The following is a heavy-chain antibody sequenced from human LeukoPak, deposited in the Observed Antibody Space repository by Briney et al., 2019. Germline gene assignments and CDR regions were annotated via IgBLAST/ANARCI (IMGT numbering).Heavy chain of an antibody. Sequence: NPGGSLRLSCAASGSSFSSYSMNWVRQAPGKGLEWVSSISPSSSYKYYAESVKGRFTVSRDNPKNSLYLQMNSLRAEDTAVYYCRWYDRSGYLTDWGQGTLVTVYS. CDR1: GSSFSSYS. CDR3: RWYDRSGYLTD. J-gene: IGHJ4*02. CDR2: ISPSSSYK. D-gene: IGHD3-22*01. V-gene: IGHV3-21*01.